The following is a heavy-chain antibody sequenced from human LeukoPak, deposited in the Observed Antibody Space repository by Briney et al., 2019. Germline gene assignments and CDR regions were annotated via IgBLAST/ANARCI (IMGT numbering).Heavy chain of an antibody. V-gene: IGHV4-61*02. CDR3: AKPNSNNVGVYYFDY. CDR1: GGSISSGSYY. CDR2: IYTSGST. D-gene: IGHD4-11*01. Sequence: SPSQTLSLTCTVSGGSISSGSYYWSWIRQPAGKGLEWIGRIYTSGSTNYNPSLKSRVTISVDTSKNQFSLKLSSVTAADTAVYYCAKPNSNNVGVYYFDYWGQGTLVTVSS. J-gene: IGHJ4*02.